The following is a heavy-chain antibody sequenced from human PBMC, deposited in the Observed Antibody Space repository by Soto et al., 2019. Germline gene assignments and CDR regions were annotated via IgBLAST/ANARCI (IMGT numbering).Heavy chain of an antibody. V-gene: IGHV3-15*01. J-gene: IGHJ4*02. D-gene: IGHD2-15*01. CDR2: IKSKTDGGTT. CDR1: GFTFSNAW. Sequence: EVQLVESGGGLVKPGGSLRLSCAASGFTFSNAWMSWVRQAPGKGLEWAGRIKSKTDGGTTDYAAPVKGRFTISRDDSKNTLYLQMNSLKTEDTAVYYCTTDCSGGSCYTGGWGQGTLVTVSS. CDR3: TTDCSGGSCYTGG.